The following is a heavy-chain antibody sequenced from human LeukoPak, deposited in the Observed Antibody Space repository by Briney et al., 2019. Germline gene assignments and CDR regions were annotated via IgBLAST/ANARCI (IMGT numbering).Heavy chain of an antibody. CDR3: ARGLKYYYGSSGYYHDY. V-gene: IGHV1-3*01. CDR1: GYTFTSYA. J-gene: IGHJ4*02. D-gene: IGHD3-22*01. Sequence: GASVTVSCTASGYTFTSYAMHWVRQAPGQRLEWMGWINAGNGNTKYSQKFQGRVTITRDTSASTAYMELSSLRSEDTAVYYCARGLKYYYGSSGYYHDYWGQGTLVTVSS. CDR2: INAGNGNT.